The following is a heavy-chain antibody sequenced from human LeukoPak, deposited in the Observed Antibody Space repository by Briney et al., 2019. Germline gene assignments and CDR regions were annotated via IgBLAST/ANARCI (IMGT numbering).Heavy chain of an antibody. V-gene: IGHV5-51*01. Sequence: GESLKISCQGSGYSFTTHWIGWVRQMRGKGLEWMGIIYPGDSDTRYSPSFQGQVTISADKSISTAYLQWSSLEASDTAMYYCARQSLGGTADYWGQGTLVTVSS. D-gene: IGHD7-27*01. J-gene: IGHJ4*02. CDR2: IYPGDSDT. CDR1: GYSFTTHW. CDR3: ARQSLGGTADY.